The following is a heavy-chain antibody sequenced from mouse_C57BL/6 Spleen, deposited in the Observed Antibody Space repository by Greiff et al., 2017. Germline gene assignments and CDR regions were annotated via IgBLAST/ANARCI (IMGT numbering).Heavy chain of an antibody. J-gene: IGHJ4*01. CDR1: GFTFSDYG. D-gene: IGHD4-1*01. CDR3: ARTWGYYAMDY. Sequence: EVHLVESGGGLVKPGGSLKLSCAASGFTFSDYGMHWVRQAPEKGLEWVAYISSGSSTIYYADTVKGRFTISRAHAKNTLFLQMTSLRSEDTAMYYCARTWGYYAMDYWGQGTSVTVSS. V-gene: IGHV5-17*01. CDR2: ISSGSSTI.